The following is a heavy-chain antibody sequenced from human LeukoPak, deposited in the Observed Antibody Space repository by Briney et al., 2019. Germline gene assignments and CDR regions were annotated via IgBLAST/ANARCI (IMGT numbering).Heavy chain of an antibody. D-gene: IGHD6-19*01. CDR1: RYRFTSYG. CDR2: ISSYNGNT. V-gene: IGHV1-18*01. CDR3: ARGGGGWFFDD. J-gene: IGHJ4*02. Sequence: ASVKVSSKASRYRFTSYGISWVRPAPGEGLEWMGWISSYNGNTNYAQNLQGRVTMTTDTSRSKANMELSSLRSDDTAVYYCARGGGGWFFDDWGQGTLVTVSS.